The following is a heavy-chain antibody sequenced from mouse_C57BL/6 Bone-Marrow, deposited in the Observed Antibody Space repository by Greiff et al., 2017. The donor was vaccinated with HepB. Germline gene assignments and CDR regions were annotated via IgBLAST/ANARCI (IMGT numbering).Heavy chain of an antibody. CDR2: IHPNSGST. J-gene: IGHJ3*01. D-gene: IGHD2-1*01. CDR1: GYTFTSYW. CDR3: ARGRICYGNYGFAY. V-gene: IGHV1-64*01. Sequence: VQLLQPGAELVKPGASVKLSCTASGYTFTSYWMPWVRQRPGQGLEWIGMIHPNSGSTNYNEKFKSKATLTVDKSTSTAYMQLSRLTSEDAAVYYCARGRICYGNYGFAYWGQGTLVTVSA.